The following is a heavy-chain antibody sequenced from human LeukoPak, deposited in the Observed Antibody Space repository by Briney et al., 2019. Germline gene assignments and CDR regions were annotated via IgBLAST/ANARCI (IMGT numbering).Heavy chain of an antibody. J-gene: IGHJ5*02. CDR3: ARGLSGTYNH. V-gene: IGHV1-2*06. CDR2: IHQNNGDT. Sequence: GASVKVSCMDPGYTLLAYKLQSAPQAPGQGLEWMGLIHQNNGDTYFAQKFRRRVTMTRDTSISTVYLELNRLRSDYPAVYYCARGLSGTYNHWAQGTLVTISS. D-gene: IGHD6-13*01. CDR1: GYTLLAYK.